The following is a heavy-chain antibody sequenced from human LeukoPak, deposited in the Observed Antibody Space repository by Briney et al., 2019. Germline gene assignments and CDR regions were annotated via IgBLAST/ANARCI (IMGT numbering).Heavy chain of an antibody. CDR3: AAPGWYFDY. Sequence: ASVKVSCKASGYTFITYYIHWVRQAPGQGLEWMGIISPSGGSTNYAQKFQERVTITRDMSTSTAYMELSSLRSEDTAVYYCAAPGWYFDYWGQGTLVTVSS. J-gene: IGHJ4*02. V-gene: IGHV1-46*01. D-gene: IGHD2-15*01. CDR1: GYTFITYY. CDR2: ISPSGGST.